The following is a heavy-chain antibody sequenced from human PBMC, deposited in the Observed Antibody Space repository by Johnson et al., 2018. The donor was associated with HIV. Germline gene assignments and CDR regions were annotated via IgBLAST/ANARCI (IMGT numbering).Heavy chain of an antibody. J-gene: IGHJ3*02. CDR3: ARGLQITFGGVIAPPDVFDI. D-gene: IGHD3-16*02. CDR2: INWNGGST. CDR1: GFTFDDYG. Sequence: VQLVESGGGLVRPGGSLRLSCAASGFTFDDYGMSWVRQAPGKGLEWVSGINWNGGSTAYADSVKGRFTISRDNAKNSLYLQMNSLRAEDTALYYCARGLQITFGGVIAPPDVFDIWGQGTMVIVSS. V-gene: IGHV3-20*04.